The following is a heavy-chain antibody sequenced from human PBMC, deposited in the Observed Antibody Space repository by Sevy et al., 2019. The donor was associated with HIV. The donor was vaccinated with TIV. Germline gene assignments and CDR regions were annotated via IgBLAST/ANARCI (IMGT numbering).Heavy chain of an antibody. CDR3: ATQYCSGGSFDFLFDY. CDR2: IIPIFGTA. J-gene: IGHJ4*02. V-gene: IGHV1-69*13. CDR1: GGTFSSYA. Sequence: ASVKVSCKASGGTFSSYAISWVRQAPGQGLEWMGGIIPIFGTANYAQKFQGRVTITADESTSTAYMELSSLRSEDTAVYYCATQYCSGGSFDFLFDYWGQGTLVTVSS. D-gene: IGHD2-15*01.